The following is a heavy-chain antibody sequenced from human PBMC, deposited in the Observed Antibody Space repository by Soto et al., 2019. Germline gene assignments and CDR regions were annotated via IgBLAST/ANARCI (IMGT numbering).Heavy chain of an antibody. Sequence: SETLSLTCAVSGGSISSGGYSWSWIRQPPGKGLEWIGYIYHSGSTYYNPSLKSRVTISADRSKNQFSLKLSSVTAADTAVYYCASMGLKGLDYWGQGTLVTVSS. J-gene: IGHJ4*02. D-gene: IGHD1-26*01. CDR1: GGSISSGGYS. V-gene: IGHV4-30-2*01. CDR2: IYHSGST. CDR3: ASMGLKGLDY.